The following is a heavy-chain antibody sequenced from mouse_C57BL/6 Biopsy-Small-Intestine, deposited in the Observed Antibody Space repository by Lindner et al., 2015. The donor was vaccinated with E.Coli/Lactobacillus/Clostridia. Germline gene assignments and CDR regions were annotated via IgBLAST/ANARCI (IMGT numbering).Heavy chain of an antibody. D-gene: IGHD2-2*01. V-gene: IGHV1-4*01. CDR3: ARDRDFYGLGTYYNLFDW. Sequence: SVKVSCKASGYTFTTYGISWVRQAPGLGLEWMGWISPYNGNTRYAQNLQDRVTMTTDTSTNTAYMELRSLRSDDMAVYYCARDRDFYGLGTYYNLFDWWGQGTLVTVSS. CDR2: ISPYNGNT. CDR1: GYTFTTYG. J-gene: IGHJ4*01.